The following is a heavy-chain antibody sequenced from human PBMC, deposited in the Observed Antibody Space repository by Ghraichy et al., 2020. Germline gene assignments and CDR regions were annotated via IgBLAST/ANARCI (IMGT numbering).Heavy chain of an antibody. J-gene: IGHJ4*02. CDR2: ISAYNGNT. V-gene: IGHV1-18*01. CDR1: GYTFTSYG. D-gene: IGHD3-22*01. Sequence: ASVKVSCKASGYTFTSYGISWVRQAPGQGLEWMGWISAYNGNTNYAQKIQGRVTMTTDTSTSTAYMELRILRSDDTAVYYCARSARRSSGYYKYYFDYWGQGTLVTVSS. CDR3: ARSARRSSGYYKYYFDY.